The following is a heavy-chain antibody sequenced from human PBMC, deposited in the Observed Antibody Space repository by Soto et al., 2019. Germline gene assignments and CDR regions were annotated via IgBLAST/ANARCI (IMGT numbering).Heavy chain of an antibody. D-gene: IGHD3-22*01. CDR1: GGTFSSYA. Sequence: SVKVSCKASGGTFSSYAISWVRQAPGQGLDWMGGIIPIFGTANYAQKFQGRVTITADESTSTAYMELSSLRSEDTAVYYCCVPDSSGYGYYYYGMDVWG. CDR3: CVPDSSGYGYYYYGMDV. V-gene: IGHV1-69*13. CDR2: IIPIFGTA. J-gene: IGHJ6*04.